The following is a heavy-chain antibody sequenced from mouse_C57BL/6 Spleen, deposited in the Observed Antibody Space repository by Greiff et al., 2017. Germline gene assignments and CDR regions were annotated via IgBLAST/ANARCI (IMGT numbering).Heavy chain of an antibody. J-gene: IGHJ2*01. CDR3: ARRSITTVVDYFDY. D-gene: IGHD1-1*01. CDR2: IDPSDSYT. V-gene: IGHV1-69*01. CDR1: GYTFTSYW. Sequence: QVQLQQSGAELVMPGASVKLSCKASGYTFTSYWMHWVKQRPGQGLEWIGEIDPSDSYTNYNQKFKGKSTLTVDKSSSTAYMQLSSLTSEDSAVYYCARRSITTVVDYFDYWGQGTTLTVSS.